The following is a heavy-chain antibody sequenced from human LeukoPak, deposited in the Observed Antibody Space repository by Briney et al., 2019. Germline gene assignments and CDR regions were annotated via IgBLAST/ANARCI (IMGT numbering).Heavy chain of an antibody. D-gene: IGHD6-13*01. V-gene: IGHV3-9*01. Sequence: PGGSLRLSCAASGFTFDDYAMHWVRQAPGKGLEWVSGISWNSGSIGYADFVKGRFTISRDNAKNSLYLQMNSLRAEDTALYYCAKDLAAAYGGVDYWGQGTLVTVSS. CDR3: AKDLAAAYGGVDY. J-gene: IGHJ4*02. CDR1: GFTFDDYA. CDR2: ISWNSGSI.